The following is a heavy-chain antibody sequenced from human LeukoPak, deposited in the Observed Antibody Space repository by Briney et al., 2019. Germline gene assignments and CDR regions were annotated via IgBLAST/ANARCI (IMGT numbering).Heavy chain of an antibody. CDR2: ISAYNGNT. D-gene: IGHD3-10*01. Sequence: ASVKVSCKASGYSFPAKYMHWVRQAPGQGLEWMGWISAYNGNTNYAQKLQGRVTMTTDTSTSTAYMELRSLRSDDTAVYYCARAQNPHYYGSGSYYNYWGQGTLVTVSS. J-gene: IGHJ4*02. CDR1: GYSFPAKY. V-gene: IGHV1-18*01. CDR3: ARAQNPHYYGSGSYYNY.